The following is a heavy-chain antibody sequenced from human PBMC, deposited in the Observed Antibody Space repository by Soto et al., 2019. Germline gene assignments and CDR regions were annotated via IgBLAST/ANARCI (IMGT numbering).Heavy chain of an antibody. CDR2: IIVIFGPA. Sequence: QVQLVQSGAEVKKPGSSVKVSCKASGGTVHNSAISWVRQAPGQGLEWMGGIIVIFGPAIYAQKFQGRVTITADESTNTAFLDLNSLRSDDTAVDYCVRGGSGEKVDSWGKGTMVTLSS. CDR1: GGTVHNSA. J-gene: IGHJ1*01. D-gene: IGHD6-19*01. CDR3: VRGGSGEKVDS. V-gene: IGHV1-69*01.